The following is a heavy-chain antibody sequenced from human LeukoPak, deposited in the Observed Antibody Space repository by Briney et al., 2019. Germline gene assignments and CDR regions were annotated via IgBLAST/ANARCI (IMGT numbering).Heavy chain of an antibody. J-gene: IGHJ4*02. CDR1: GFTFSSYW. Sequence: TGGSLRLSCAASGFTFSSYWMNWVRQAPGKGLERVANINQDGTEKYYVDSVRGRFTISRDNAKNSLYLQMNSLRAEDTAVYYCARDVLAGTFDYWGQGTLVTVSS. D-gene: IGHD6-19*01. CDR3: ARDVLAGTFDY. CDR2: INQDGTEK. V-gene: IGHV3-7*01.